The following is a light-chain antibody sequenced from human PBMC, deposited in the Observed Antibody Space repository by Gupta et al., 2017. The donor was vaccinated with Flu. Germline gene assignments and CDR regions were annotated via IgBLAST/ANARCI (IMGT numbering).Light chain of an antibody. CDR3: QQYDNLLRFT. V-gene: IGKV1-33*01. Sequence: SALAASEGDRVTITCQASQDISNYGNWEQQKPGKAPKLLIYDASNLETGVPSRFSGSGSGTDFTFTISSLQPEDIATYYCQQYDNLLRFTFGPGTKVDIK. J-gene: IGKJ3*01. CDR2: DAS. CDR1: QDISNY.